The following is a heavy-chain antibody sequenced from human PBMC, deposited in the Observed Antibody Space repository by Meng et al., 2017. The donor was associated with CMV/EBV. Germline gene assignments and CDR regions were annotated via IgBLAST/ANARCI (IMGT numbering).Heavy chain of an antibody. CDR1: GFTFSSYS. CDR3: ARLERFLEWLISKTSYGMDV. V-gene: IGHV3-21*01. Sequence: GESLKISCAAPGFTFSSYSMNWVRQAPGKGLEWVSSISSSSSYIYYADSVKGRFTISRDNAKNSLYLQMNSLRAEDTAVYYCARLERFLEWLISKTSYGMDVWGQGTTVIVSS. CDR2: ISSSSSYI. J-gene: IGHJ6*02. D-gene: IGHD3-3*01.